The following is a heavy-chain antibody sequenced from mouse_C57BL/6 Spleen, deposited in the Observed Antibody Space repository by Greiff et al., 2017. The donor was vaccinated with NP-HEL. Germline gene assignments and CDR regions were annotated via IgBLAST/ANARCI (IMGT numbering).Heavy chain of an antibody. CDR2: INPNNGGT. CDR1: GYTFTDYY. D-gene: IGHD2-5*01. V-gene: IGHV1-26*01. Sequence: EVKLMESGPELVKPGASVKISCKASGYTFTDYYMNWVKQSHGKSLEWIGDINPNNGGTSYNQKFKGKATLTVDKSSSTAYMELRSLTSEDSAVYYCARGGSNYAGYAMDYWGQGTSVTVSS. CDR3: ARGGSNYAGYAMDY. J-gene: IGHJ4*01.